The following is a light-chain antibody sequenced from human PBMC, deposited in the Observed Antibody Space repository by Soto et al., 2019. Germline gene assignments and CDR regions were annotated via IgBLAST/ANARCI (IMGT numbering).Light chain of an antibody. CDR3: SSYGGNNNWV. CDR2: EVI. Sequence: QSALTQPPSASGSPGQSVTISCTGSSGDVGKYNYVSWYQHHPGKAPEVIIHEVIKRPSGVPDRFAGSKSGNTASLTVSGLQPEDEADYYCSSYGGNNNWVFGGGTKLTVL. CDR1: SGDVGKYNY. J-gene: IGLJ2*01. V-gene: IGLV2-8*01.